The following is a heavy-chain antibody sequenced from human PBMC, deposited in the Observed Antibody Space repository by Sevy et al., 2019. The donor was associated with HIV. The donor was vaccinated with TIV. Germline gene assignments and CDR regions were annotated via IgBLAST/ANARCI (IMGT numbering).Heavy chain of an antibody. CDR3: VRAIQLAASY. Sequence: GGSLRLSCEASAITIRDYWMSWVRQAPGKGLEWVANINPDGTRIYYAISVKGRFTISRDHAKTSVFLQMSSLRAEDTAVYYCVRAIQLAASYWGQGTLVTVSS. CDR2: INPDGTRI. CDR1: AITIRDYW. V-gene: IGHV3-7*02. J-gene: IGHJ4*02. D-gene: IGHD2-15*01.